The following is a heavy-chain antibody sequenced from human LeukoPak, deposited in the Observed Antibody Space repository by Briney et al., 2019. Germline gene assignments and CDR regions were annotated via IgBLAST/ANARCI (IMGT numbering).Heavy chain of an antibody. CDR1: GGSISIGGYS. V-gene: IGHV4-30-2*01. CDR3: ARATNYGSGSYYIDY. D-gene: IGHD3-10*01. CDR2: IYHSGST. J-gene: IGHJ4*02. Sequence: SETLSLTCAVSGGSISIGGYSWSWIRQPPGKGLEWIGYIYHSGSTYYNPSLKSRVTISVDRSKNQFSLKLSSVTAADTAVYYCARATNYGSGSYYIDYWGQGTLVTVSS.